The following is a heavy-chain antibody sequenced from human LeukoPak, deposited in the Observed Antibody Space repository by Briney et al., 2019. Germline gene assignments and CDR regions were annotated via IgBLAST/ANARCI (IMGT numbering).Heavy chain of an antibody. Sequence: GGSLRLSRAASGFTFDSYAMTWVRQAPGKGLEWVSSISGSGGSTFYAASVKGRFTISRDNSKNTLYLQMNSLRAEDTAVYYCARDASTAGTTWDYWGQGTLVTVSS. CDR2: ISGSGGST. CDR1: GFTFDSYA. J-gene: IGHJ4*02. V-gene: IGHV3-23*01. D-gene: IGHD1-1*01. CDR3: ARDASTAGTTWDY.